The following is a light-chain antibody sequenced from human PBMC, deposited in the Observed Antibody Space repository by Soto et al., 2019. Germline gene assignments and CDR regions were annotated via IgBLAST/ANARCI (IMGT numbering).Light chain of an antibody. CDR2: EVS. J-gene: IGLJ1*01. CDR3: SSYTSSSTLV. Sequence: QSALTQPASVSGSPGQSITISCTGTSSDVGGYNYVSWYQQHPGKAPKLMIYEVSSRPSGVSNRFSGSKSGNTASLTISVLQAEDEADYYCSSYTSSSTLVFGTGTKLTVL. V-gene: IGLV2-14*01. CDR1: SSDVGGYNY.